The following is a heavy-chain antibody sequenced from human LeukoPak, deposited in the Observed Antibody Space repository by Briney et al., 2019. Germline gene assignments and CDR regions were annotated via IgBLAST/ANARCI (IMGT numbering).Heavy chain of an antibody. D-gene: IGHD5-24*01. CDR3: ARGGMATIWDY. Sequence: SETLSLTCTVSGGSISGYYWSWIRQPPGKGLEWIGYIYYSGSTNYNPSLKSRVTISVDTSKNQFSQKLSSVTAADTAVYYCARGGMATIWDYWGQGTLVTVSS. V-gene: IGHV4-59*01. J-gene: IGHJ4*02. CDR1: GGSISGYY. CDR2: IYYSGST.